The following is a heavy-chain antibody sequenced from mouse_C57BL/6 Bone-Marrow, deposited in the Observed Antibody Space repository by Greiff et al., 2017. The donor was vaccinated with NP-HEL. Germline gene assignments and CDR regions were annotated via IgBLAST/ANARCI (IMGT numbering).Heavy chain of an antibody. J-gene: IGHJ1*03. V-gene: IGHV15-2*01. D-gene: IGHD2-2*01. Sequence: VHLVESGSELRSPGSSVKLSCKDFDSEVFPIAYMSWVRQKPGHGFEWIGGILPSIGRTIYGEKFEDKATLDADTLSNTAYLELNSLTSEDSAIYYCARPWLRRGSYWYFDVWGTGTTVTVSS. CDR3: ARPWLRRGSYWYFDV. CDR2: ILPSIGRT. CDR1: DSEVFPIAY.